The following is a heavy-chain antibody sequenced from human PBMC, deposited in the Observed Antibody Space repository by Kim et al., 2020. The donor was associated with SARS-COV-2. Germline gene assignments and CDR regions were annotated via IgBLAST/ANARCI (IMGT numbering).Heavy chain of an antibody. Sequence: SETLSLTCTVSGGSISSYYWSWIRQPPGKGLEWIGYIYYSGGTDYNPSLKSRVTISVDTSKNQFSLKLTSVTAAATAVYYCARGRAYSSLNYWGQGTLVT. CDR2: IYYSGGT. CDR3: ARGRAYSSLNY. V-gene: IGHV4-59*13. J-gene: IGHJ4*02. CDR1: GGSISSYY. D-gene: IGHD6-19*01.